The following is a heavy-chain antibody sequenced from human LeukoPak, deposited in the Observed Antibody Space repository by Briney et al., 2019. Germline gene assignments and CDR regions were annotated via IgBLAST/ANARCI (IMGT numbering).Heavy chain of an antibody. CDR2: ISGSGGST. CDR3: AKSTYDFWSGYISDNWFDP. V-gene: IGHV3-23*01. J-gene: IGHJ5*02. Sequence: GGSLRLSCAASGFTFSSYAMSWVRQAPGKGLEWVSAISGSGGSTYYADSVKGRFTISRDNSKNTLYLQMNSLRAEDTAVYYCAKSTYDFWSGYISDNWFDPWGQGTLVTVSS. CDR1: GFTFSSYA. D-gene: IGHD3-3*01.